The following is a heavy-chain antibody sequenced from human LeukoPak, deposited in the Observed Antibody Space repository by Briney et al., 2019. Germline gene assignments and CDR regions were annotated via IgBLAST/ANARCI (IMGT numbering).Heavy chain of an antibody. V-gene: IGHV3-23*01. CDR3: AKEGDTAMVTSPSFVFDY. Sequence: GGSLRLSCAASGFTLSSSAMSWVRQAPGKGLEWVSGISGSGGSTYYADSVKGRFTISRDNSKNTLYLQMNSLRAEDTAVYYCAKEGDTAMVTSPSFVFDYWGQGTLVTVSS. D-gene: IGHD5-18*01. CDR2: ISGSGGST. J-gene: IGHJ4*02. CDR1: GFTLSSSA.